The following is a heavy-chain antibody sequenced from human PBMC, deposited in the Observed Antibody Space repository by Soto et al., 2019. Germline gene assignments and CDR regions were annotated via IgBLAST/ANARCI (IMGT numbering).Heavy chain of an antibody. CDR2: IWYDGSNK. CDR1: GFTFSSYG. Sequence: GGSLRLSCAASGFTFSSYGMHWVRQAPGKGLEWVAVIWYDGSNKYYADSVKGRFTISRDNSKNTLYLQMNSLRAEDTAVYYCARDSMKYYDSSGYSDYWGQGTLVTVSS. CDR3: ARDSMKYYDSSGYSDY. J-gene: IGHJ4*02. V-gene: IGHV3-33*01. D-gene: IGHD3-22*01.